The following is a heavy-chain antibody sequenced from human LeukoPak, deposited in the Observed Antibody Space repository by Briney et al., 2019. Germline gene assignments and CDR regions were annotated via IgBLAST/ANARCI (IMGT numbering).Heavy chain of an antibody. V-gene: IGHV3-23*01. J-gene: IGHJ4*02. Sequence: PGGSLRLSCAASGFTFRRYGMNWLRQAPGKGLDWVSSVSDSGRNTYYADSVKGRFTISTDNSRNTLYLQMNSLRAEDTAVYYCAREYHDSSGYLDYWGQGTLVTVSS. CDR3: AREYHDSSGYLDY. CDR2: VSDSGRNT. D-gene: IGHD3-22*01. CDR1: GFTFRRYG.